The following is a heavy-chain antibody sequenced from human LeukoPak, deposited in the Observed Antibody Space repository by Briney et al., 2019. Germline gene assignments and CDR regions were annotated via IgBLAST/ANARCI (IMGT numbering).Heavy chain of an antibody. CDR3: ARFRAQNWFDP. CDR1: GGSISSYY. D-gene: IGHD3-10*01. J-gene: IGHJ5*02. V-gene: IGHV4-59*01. Sequence: PSETLPLTCTVSGGSISSYYWSWIRQPPGKGLEWIGYIYYSGSTNYNPSLKSRVTISVDTSKNQFSLRLSSVTAADAAVYYCARFRAQNWFDPWGQGTLVTVSS. CDR2: IYYSGST.